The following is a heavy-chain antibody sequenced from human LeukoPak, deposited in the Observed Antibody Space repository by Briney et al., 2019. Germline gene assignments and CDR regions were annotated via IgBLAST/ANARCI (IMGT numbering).Heavy chain of an antibody. Sequence: PGGSLRLSRAASGFTFSSYEMNWVRQAPGKGLEWVSYISSSGSTIYYADSVKGRLTISRDNAKNSLYLQMNSLRAEDTAVYYCAELGITMIGGVWGKGTTVTISS. CDR1: GFTFSSYE. D-gene: IGHD3-10*02. J-gene: IGHJ6*04. CDR3: AELGITMIGGV. V-gene: IGHV3-48*03. CDR2: ISSSGSTI.